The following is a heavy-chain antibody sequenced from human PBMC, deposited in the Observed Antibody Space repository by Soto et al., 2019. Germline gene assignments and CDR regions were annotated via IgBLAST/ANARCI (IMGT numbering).Heavy chain of an antibody. CDR1: GFTFSDHY. D-gene: IGHD2-15*01. J-gene: IGHJ6*04. V-gene: IGHV3-72*01. CDR2: IRNKPNSYTT. Sequence: GGSLRLSCAASGFTFSDHYMDWVRQAPGKGLEWVGHIRNKPNSYTTEYAASVKGRFTISRDDSKNSLYLQMNSLKTEDTAVYYCTRDRGYCSGGTCYRPLDVRGKGATVTVSS. CDR3: TRDRGYCSGGTCYRPLDV.